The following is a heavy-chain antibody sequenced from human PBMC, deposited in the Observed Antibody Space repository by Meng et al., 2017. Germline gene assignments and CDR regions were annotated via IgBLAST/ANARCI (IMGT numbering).Heavy chain of an antibody. CDR3: ARDSMITFGGVIVILPFAY. CDR1: GFTFSSYS. D-gene: IGHD3-16*02. V-gene: IGHV3-21*01. CDR2: ISSSSSYI. J-gene: IGHJ4*02. Sequence: GESLKISCAASGFTFSSYSMNWVRQAPGKGLEWVSSISSSSSYIYYADSVKGRFTISRDNAKNSLYLQMNSLRAEDTAVYYCARDSMITFGGVIVILPFAYWGQGTLVTVSS.